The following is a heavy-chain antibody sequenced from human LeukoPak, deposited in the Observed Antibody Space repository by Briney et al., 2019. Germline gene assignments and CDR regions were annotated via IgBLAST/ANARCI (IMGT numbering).Heavy chain of an antibody. CDR2: IDHSGST. Sequence: MPSETLSLTCAVYGESFSGSSWSWIRQPPGKGLEWIGEIDHSGSTNYNPSLKSRVTISVDTSKNQFSLKLNSVTAADTAVYYCARGKTRRGYCSSTECYNLYYSYMDVWGRGTTVTVS. CDR1: GESFSGSS. V-gene: IGHV4-34*01. J-gene: IGHJ6*03. D-gene: IGHD2-2*01. CDR3: ARGKTRRGYCSSTECYNLYYSYMDV.